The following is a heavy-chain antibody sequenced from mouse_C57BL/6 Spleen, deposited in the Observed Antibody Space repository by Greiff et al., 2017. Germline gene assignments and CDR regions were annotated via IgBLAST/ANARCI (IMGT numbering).Heavy chain of an antibody. D-gene: IGHD2-3*01. V-gene: IGHV5-6*01. J-gene: IGHJ2*01. CDR1: GFTFSSYG. Sequence: EVNVVESGGDLVKPGGSLKLSCAASGFTFSSYGMSWVRQTPDKRLEWVATISSGGSYTYYPDSVKGRFTISRDNAKNTLYLQMSSLKSEDTAMYYCARQWDGYYDYWGQGTTLTVSS. CDR3: ARQWDGYYDY. CDR2: ISSGGSYT.